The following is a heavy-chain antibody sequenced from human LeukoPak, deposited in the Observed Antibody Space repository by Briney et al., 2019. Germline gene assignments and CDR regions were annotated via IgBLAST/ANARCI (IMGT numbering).Heavy chain of an antibody. V-gene: IGHV4-30-2*01. D-gene: IGHD3-10*01. CDR3: ARILGSGSYWLDY. Sequence: LRLSCAASGFTFSSYWMSWIRQPPGKGLEWIGYIYHSGSTYYNPSLKSRVTVSVDRSKNQFSLKVSSVTAADTAVYYCARILGSGSYWLDYWGQGTLVTVSS. CDR1: GFTFSSYW. CDR2: IYHSGST. J-gene: IGHJ4*02.